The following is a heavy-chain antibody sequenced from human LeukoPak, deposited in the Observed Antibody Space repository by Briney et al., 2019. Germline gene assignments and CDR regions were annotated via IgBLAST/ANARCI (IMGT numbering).Heavy chain of an antibody. CDR2: INPNSGGT. CDR3: ARVRPTNWNYGRNRFDP. D-gene: IGHD1-7*01. J-gene: IGHJ5*02. V-gene: IGHV1-2*02. CDR1: GYTFTGYY. Sequence: ASVKVSCKASGYTFTGYYMHWVRQAPGQGLGWMGWINPNSGGTNYAQKFQGRVTMTRDTSISTAYMELSRLRSDDTAVYYCARVRPTNWNYGRNRFDPWGQGTLVTVSS.